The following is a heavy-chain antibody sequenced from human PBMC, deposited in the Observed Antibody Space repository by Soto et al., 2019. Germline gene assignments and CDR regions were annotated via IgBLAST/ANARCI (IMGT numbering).Heavy chain of an antibody. CDR1: GFTFSSYS. CDR2: ISGSSSTI. J-gene: IGHJ6*02. V-gene: IGHV3-48*02. Sequence: GGSLRLSCAASGFTFSSYSMNWVRQAPGKGLEWVSYISGSSSTIYYADSVKGRFTISRDNAKNSLYLQMNSLRDEDTAVYYCARDGWVRAVADTGYYYGMDVWGQGTTVTVSS. CDR3: ARDGWVRAVADTGYYYGMDV. D-gene: IGHD6-19*01.